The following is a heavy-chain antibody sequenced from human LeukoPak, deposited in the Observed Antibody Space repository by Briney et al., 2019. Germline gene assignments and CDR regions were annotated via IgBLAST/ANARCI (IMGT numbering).Heavy chain of an antibody. V-gene: IGHV3-21*04. J-gene: IGHJ4*02. CDR1: GFTFSSYS. CDR2: ISSSSSYI. CDR3: AKVRQWLVFDY. D-gene: IGHD6-19*01. Sequence: AGGSLRLSCAASGFTFSSYSMNWVRQAPGKGLEWVSSISSSSSYIYYADSVKGRFTISRDNSKNTLYLQMNSLRAEDTAVYYCAKVRQWLVFDYWGQGTLVTVSS.